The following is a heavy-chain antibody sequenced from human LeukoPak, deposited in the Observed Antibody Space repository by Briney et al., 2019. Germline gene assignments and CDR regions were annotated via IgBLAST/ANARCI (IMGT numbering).Heavy chain of an antibody. Sequence: ASVKVSCKASGYTFTNYYMHWVRQAPGQGLEWMGIINPSGGSPSHAQKFQGRVTMTRDTSTSTVYMELSSLRSEDTAVYYCAREIGPRQLHLWGSAFDYWGQGTLVTVSS. D-gene: IGHD5-18*01. J-gene: IGHJ4*02. CDR2: INPSGGSP. CDR3: AREIGPRQLHLWGSAFDY. CDR1: GYTFTNYY. V-gene: IGHV1-46*01.